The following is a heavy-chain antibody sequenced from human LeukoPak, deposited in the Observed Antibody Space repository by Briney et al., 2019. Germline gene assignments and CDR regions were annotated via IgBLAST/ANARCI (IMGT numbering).Heavy chain of an antibody. CDR3: AKARSTSYSSAYFDQ. D-gene: IGHD6-25*01. CDR1: GFTFDDYA. CDR2: ISWNSGSI. J-gene: IGHJ4*02. Sequence: GGSLRLSCAASGFTFDDYAMHWVRQAPGKGLEWVSGISWNSGSIGYADSVKGRFTISRDNAKNSLYLQMNSLRAEDTALYYCAKARSTSYSSAYFDQWGQGTLVTVSS. V-gene: IGHV3-9*01.